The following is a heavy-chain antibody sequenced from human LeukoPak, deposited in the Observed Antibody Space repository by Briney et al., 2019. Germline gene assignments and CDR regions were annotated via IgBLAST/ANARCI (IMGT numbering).Heavy chain of an antibody. J-gene: IGHJ4*02. D-gene: IGHD1-26*01. CDR3: ARDHVPGYVGIDY. Sequence: ASVKVSCKASGYTFTSYYMHWVRQAPGRGLEWMGVINPSGGSPSYAQKFQGRVTMTRDTSTSTVYMELSSLRSEDTAVYYCARDHVPGYVGIDYWGQGTLVTVSS. CDR1: GYTFTSYY. V-gene: IGHV1-46*01. CDR2: INPSGGSP.